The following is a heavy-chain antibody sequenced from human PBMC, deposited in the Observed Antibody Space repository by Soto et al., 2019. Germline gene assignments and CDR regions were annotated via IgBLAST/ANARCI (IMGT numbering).Heavy chain of an antibody. Sequence: QVQLVESGGGVVQPGRSLRLSCAASGVTFNNYGMHWVRQAPGKGLEWLAVIWNDGSNSSYANSVKGRFTISRDNSKNTLYLQMSSLRAEDTAVYYCARRQISPPTRGAANARGGMDVWGQGTTVTVSS. D-gene: IGHD6-13*01. CDR1: GVTFNNYG. CDR3: ARRQISPPTRGAANARGGMDV. J-gene: IGHJ6*02. V-gene: IGHV3-33*01. CDR2: IWNDGSNS.